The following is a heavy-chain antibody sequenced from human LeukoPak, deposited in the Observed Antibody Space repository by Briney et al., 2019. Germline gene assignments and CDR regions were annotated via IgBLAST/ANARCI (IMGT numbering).Heavy chain of an antibody. CDR2: IYYSGST. CDR1: GGILNSYY. J-gene: IGHJ5*02. V-gene: IGHV4-59*01. CDR3: ARSPSMVRGVIYWFDP. D-gene: IGHD3-10*01. Sequence: SEPLSLTCTASGGILNSYYRSWIRQHPGKGLEWHGYIYYSGSTNYNPSLKIRVTISVDTSNIQFSLKLSSVTAADTAVYYCARSPSMVRGVIYWFDPWGQGTLVTVSS.